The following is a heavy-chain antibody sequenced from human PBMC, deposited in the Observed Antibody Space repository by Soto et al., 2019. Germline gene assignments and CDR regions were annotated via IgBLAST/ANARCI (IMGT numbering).Heavy chain of an antibody. CDR2: ISYDGSNK. V-gene: IGHV3-30-3*01. D-gene: IGHD1-26*01. J-gene: IGHJ4*02. Sequence: QVQPVESGGGVVQPGRSLRLSCAASGFTFSSYAMHWVRQAPGKGLEWVAVISYDGSNKYYADSVKGRFTVSRDNSNNTLYLQMNSLRAEDTAVYYCARDRFSGSYFDYWGQGTLVTVSS. CDR1: GFTFSSYA. CDR3: ARDRFSGSYFDY.